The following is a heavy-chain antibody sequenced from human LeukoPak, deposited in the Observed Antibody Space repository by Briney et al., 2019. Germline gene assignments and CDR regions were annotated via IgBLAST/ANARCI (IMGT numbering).Heavy chain of an antibody. J-gene: IGHJ6*02. Sequence: PGGSLRLSCAASGFTFSSYWMSWVRQAPGKGLEWVANIKQDGSEKYYVDSVKGRFTISRDNAKNSLYLQMNSLRAEDTAVYYCARVDTIGLSYYYYYYGMDVWGQGTTVTVSS. D-gene: IGHD3-16*02. CDR3: ARVDTIGLSYYYYYYGMDV. V-gene: IGHV3-7*01. CDR1: GFTFSSYW. CDR2: IKQDGSEK.